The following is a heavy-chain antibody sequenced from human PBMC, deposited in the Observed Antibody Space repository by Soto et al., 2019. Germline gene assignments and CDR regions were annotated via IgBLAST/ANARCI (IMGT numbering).Heavy chain of an antibody. CDR3: ARDGGGNWNYGEVRFDP. J-gene: IGHJ5*02. D-gene: IGHD1-7*01. CDR1: GFTFDDYG. V-gene: IGHV3-20*01. Sequence: EVQLVESGGGVVRPGGSLRLSCAASGFTFDDYGMSWVRQAPGKGLEWVSGINWNGGSTGYADSVKGRFTISRDNAKNSLYLQMNSLRAEDTALYHCARDGGGNWNYGEVRFDPWGQGTLVTVSS. CDR2: INWNGGST.